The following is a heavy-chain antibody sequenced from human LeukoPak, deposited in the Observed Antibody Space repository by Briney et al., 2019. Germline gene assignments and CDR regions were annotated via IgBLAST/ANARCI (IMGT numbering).Heavy chain of an antibody. CDR3: ARDRTASYYDSSGYYEAY. V-gene: IGHV1-2*02. Sequence: ASVKVSCKASGYTFTGYYMHWMRQAPGQGLEWMGWINPNSGGTNYAQKFQGRVTMTRDTSISTAYMELSRLRSDDTAVYYCARDRTASYYDSSGYYEAYWGQGTLVTVSS. CDR2: INPNSGGT. J-gene: IGHJ4*02. CDR1: GYTFTGYY. D-gene: IGHD3-22*01.